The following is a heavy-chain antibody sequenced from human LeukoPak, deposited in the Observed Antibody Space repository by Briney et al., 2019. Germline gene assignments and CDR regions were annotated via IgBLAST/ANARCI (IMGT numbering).Heavy chain of an antibody. CDR2: ISSSSTI. Sequence: GGSLRLSCAASGFTFSSYSMNWVRQAPGKGLEWVSYISSSSTIYYADSVKGRFTISRDNAKNSLYLQMNSLRAEDTAVYYCARGKVSEYWGQGTLVTVSS. J-gene: IGHJ4*02. CDR1: GFTFSSYS. CDR3: ARGKVSEY. V-gene: IGHV3-48*01.